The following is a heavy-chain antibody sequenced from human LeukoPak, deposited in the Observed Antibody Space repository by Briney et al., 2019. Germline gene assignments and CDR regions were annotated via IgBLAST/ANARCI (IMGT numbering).Heavy chain of an antibody. J-gene: IGHJ6*03. CDR1: GGSINSGSYY. CDR3: AREPGTFDYPYTDV. CDR2: IYTSGST. D-gene: IGHD3-16*01. Sequence: SETLSLTCTVSGGSINSGSYYWSWIRQPAGKGLEYIGRIYTSGSTNYNPSLKSRVTISVDTSKNQFSLKLSSVTAADTAVYYCAREPGTFDYPYTDVWGKGTTVTISS. V-gene: IGHV4-61*02.